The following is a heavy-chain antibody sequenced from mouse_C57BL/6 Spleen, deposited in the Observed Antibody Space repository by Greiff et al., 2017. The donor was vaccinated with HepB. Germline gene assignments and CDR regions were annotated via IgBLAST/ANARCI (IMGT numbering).Heavy chain of an antibody. Sequence: VQLQQSGAELVKPGASVKISCKTSGYTFTSYWMNWVKQRPGKGLEWIGQIYPGDGDINYNGKFKGKATLTADKSSGPAYMQLNSLTSEDSAVLLCARGGYWGQGTTLTVTS. J-gene: IGHJ2*01. CDR3: ARGGY. V-gene: IGHV1-80*01. CDR2: IYPGDGDI. CDR1: GYTFTSYW.